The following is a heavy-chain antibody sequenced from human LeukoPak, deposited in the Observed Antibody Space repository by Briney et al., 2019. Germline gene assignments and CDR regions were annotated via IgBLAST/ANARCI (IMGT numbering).Heavy chain of an antibody. CDR1: GFTFSSYS. V-gene: IGHV3-21*01. CDR3: ARGVRDGYCSSTSCYFY. D-gene: IGHD2-2*03. CDR2: ISSTSNYI. Sequence: PGGSLRLSCAASGFTFSSYSMNWVRQAPGKGLEWVSSISSTSNYIYYADSVKGRFTISKDNAKNSLYLQMNSLRAEDTAVYYCARGVRDGYCSSTSCYFYWGQGTLVTVSS. J-gene: IGHJ4*02.